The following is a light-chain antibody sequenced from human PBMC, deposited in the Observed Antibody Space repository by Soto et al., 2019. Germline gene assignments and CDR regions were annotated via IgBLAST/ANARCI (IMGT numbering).Light chain of an antibody. J-gene: IGKJ1*01. V-gene: IGKV3-15*01. CDR2: GAS. CDR3: QQYNNWPRT. CDR1: QSVSSN. Sequence: EIVLTQSPGTLSLSPVERVTLSCMASQSVSSNLAWYQLKPGQAPRLLIYGASTRATGIPARFSGSGSGTEFTLTISSLQSEDFAVYYCQQYNNWPRTFGQGTKVDI.